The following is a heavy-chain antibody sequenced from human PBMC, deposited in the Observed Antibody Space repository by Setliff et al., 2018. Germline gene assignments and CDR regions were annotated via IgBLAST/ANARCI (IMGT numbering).Heavy chain of an antibody. CDR1: GGTFSSYG. Sequence: ASVKVSCKASGGTFSSYGISWVRQAPGQGLEWMGGTIPMFGSTKYAQKFQDRVTIITDESTSTAYMELSSLRIEDTAVYYCAREGVDTRSSTDYRYYMDVWGKGTTVTVSS. D-gene: IGHD5-18*01. J-gene: IGHJ6*03. CDR2: TIPMFGST. V-gene: IGHV1-69*05. CDR3: AREGVDTRSSTDYRYYMDV.